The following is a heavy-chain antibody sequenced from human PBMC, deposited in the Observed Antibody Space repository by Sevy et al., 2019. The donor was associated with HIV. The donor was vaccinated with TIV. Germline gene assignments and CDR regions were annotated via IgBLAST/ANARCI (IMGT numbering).Heavy chain of an antibody. V-gene: IGHV4-59*01. D-gene: IGHD1-26*01. J-gene: IGHJ5*02. Sequence: SETLSLTCTVFGGSISSYYWNWIRQPPGKGLEWIGYIYYSGSTNYNPSLKSLVTISVDMSKNQFSLKLSSVTAADTAVYYCAREAPLGVEWELSRPQNWFDPWVQGTLVTVSS. CDR2: IYYSGST. CDR1: GGSISSYY. CDR3: AREAPLGVEWELSRPQNWFDP.